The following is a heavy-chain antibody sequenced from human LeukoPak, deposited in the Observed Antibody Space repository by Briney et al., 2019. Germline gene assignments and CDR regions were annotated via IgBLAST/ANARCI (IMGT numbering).Heavy chain of an antibody. V-gene: IGHV3-21*01. CDR1: GFTFSSYS. D-gene: IGHD3-22*01. CDR3: ATLPPNDDSSGYSYLQDY. Sequence: GGSLRLSCAASGFTFSSYSMNWVRQAPGKGLEWVSSISSSSTYIYYADSVKGRFTISRDNAKSSLYLQMNSLRAEDTAVYYCATLPPNDDSSGYSYLQDYWGQGTLVTVSS. CDR2: ISSSSTYI. J-gene: IGHJ4*02.